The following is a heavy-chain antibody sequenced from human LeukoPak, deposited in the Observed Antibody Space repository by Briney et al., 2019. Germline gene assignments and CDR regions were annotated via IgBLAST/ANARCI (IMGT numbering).Heavy chain of an antibody. CDR2: IKPDGSLI. CDR1: GFTFSSYW. V-gene: IGHV3-7*01. D-gene: IGHD1-26*01. CDR3: AKWELYSGFYYIDY. J-gene: IGHJ4*02. Sequence: GGSLRLSCAASGFTFSSYWMSWVRQAPGTGLEWVANIKPDGSLIYYVDSVKGRFTISRDNAKNSLYLQMNSLRAEDTAVYYCAKWELYSGFYYIDYWGQGTLATVSS.